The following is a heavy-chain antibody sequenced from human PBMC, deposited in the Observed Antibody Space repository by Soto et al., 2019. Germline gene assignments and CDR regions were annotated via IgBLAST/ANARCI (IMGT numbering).Heavy chain of an antibody. CDR3: AEAGSNGEPYNWFDP. Sequence: QVQLVQSGAEVKKPGSSVKVSCKASGGTFSSYAISWVRQAPGQGLEWMGGIIPIFGTANYAQKFQGRVTITADESTRTASMELSGVRSEDTAVYYCAEAGSNGEPYNWFDPWGQGTLVTVSS. V-gene: IGHV1-69*01. CDR1: GGTFSSYA. D-gene: IGHD4-17*01. J-gene: IGHJ5*02. CDR2: IIPIFGTA.